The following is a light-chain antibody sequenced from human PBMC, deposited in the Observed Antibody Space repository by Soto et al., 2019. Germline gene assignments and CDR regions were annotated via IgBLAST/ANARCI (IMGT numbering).Light chain of an antibody. CDR2: SAS. CDR3: HQYNHWLTWT. J-gene: IGKJ1*01. CDR1: QSVSSK. Sequence: EIVMTQSPATLSLSPGQGATRSCMASQSVSSKLAWYQQRPGQAPRLLIYSASTRATGIPARFSGSGSGAEFTLTISSLQSEDFAVYYCHQYNHWLTWTFGQGTK. V-gene: IGKV3-15*01.